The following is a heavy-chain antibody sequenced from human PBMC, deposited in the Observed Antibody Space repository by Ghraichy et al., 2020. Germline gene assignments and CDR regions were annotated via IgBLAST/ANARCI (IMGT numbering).Heavy chain of an antibody. V-gene: IGHV2-26*01. CDR2: IFSNDEK. Sequence: SGPTLVKPTETLTLTCTVSGFSLSNARMGVSWIRQPPGKALEWLAHIFSNDEKSYSTSLKSRLTISKDTSKSQVVLTMTNMDPVDTATYYCARIELLWFGEFGYYYGMDVLGQGTTVTVSS. D-gene: IGHD3-10*01. J-gene: IGHJ6*02. CDR3: ARIELLWFGEFGYYYGMDV. CDR1: GFSLSNARMG.